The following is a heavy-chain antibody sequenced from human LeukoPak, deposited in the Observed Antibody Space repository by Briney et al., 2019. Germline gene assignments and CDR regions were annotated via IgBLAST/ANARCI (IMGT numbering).Heavy chain of an antibody. V-gene: IGHV4-31*03. CDR3: ASNHPDWDYDSSGYYFYFDY. CDR1: GGSISSGGYY. J-gene: IGHJ4*02. Sequence: SETLSLTCTVSGGSISSGGYYWSWIRQHPGKGLEWIGYIYYSGSTYYNPSLQSRVTISVDTSKNQFSLKLSSVTAADTAVYYCASNHPDWDYDSSGYYFYFDYWGQGTLVTVSS. D-gene: IGHD3-22*01. CDR2: IYYSGST.